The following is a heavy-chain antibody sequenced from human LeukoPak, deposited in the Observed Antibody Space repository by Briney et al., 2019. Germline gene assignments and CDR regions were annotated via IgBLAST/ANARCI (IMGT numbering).Heavy chain of an antibody. Sequence: PGGSLRLSCAASGFTFSSYSMNWVRQAPGKGLEWVSYISSSSSTIYYADSVKGRFTISRDNAKNSLYLQMNSLIAEDTAVYYCARSGANYYGSGSYYNDAFDIWGQGTMVTVSS. V-gene: IGHV3-48*01. CDR3: ARSGANYYGSGSYYNDAFDI. CDR1: GFTFSSYS. J-gene: IGHJ3*02. D-gene: IGHD3-10*01. CDR2: ISSSSSTI.